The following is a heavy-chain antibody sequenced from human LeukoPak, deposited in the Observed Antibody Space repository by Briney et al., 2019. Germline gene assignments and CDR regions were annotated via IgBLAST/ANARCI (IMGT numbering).Heavy chain of an antibody. V-gene: IGHV4-4*07. J-gene: IGHJ4*02. CDR1: GGSIGNYY. CDR2: IYTRGTT. CDR3: AREQSAFLSDGDYPYYFDY. Sequence: PSETLSLTCTVSGGSIGNYYWNWIRQPAGKGLEWIGRIYTRGTTNYNPSLKSRVTISVDKSKNQFSLKLSSVTAADTAVYYCAREQSAFLSDGDYPYYFDYWGQGTLVTVSS. D-gene: IGHD4-17*01.